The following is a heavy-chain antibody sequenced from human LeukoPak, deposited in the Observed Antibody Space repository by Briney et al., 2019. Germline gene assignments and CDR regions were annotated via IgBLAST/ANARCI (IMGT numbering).Heavy chain of an antibody. CDR2: IGYDGSNK. CDR1: GFTFSSYG. V-gene: IGHV3-33*06. CDR3: AKDYVSGGYCSSASCWPFEC. Sequence: PGGSLRLSCAASGFTFSSYGMHLVRPAPGKGLEWVAVIGYDGSNKYYADSVKGRFTISRDNSKNTLYLQMNSLRTENTALYYCAKDYVSGGYCSSASCWPFECWGQGTLVTVSS. J-gene: IGHJ4*02. D-gene: IGHD2-2*01.